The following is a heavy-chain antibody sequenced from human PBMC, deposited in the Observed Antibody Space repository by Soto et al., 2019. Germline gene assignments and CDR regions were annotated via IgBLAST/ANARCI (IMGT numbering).Heavy chain of an antibody. CDR2: INPSGGKT. CDR3: AVWNAVGNDKCWSGPCDF. CDR1: GYTFTRYH. Sequence: QVQLVQSGAEVKKPGASVKVSCKASGYTFTRYHMHWVRQAPGHGLEWLGIINPSGGKTSYAQKCQGRVTRTGDTSTSTVYMERSSLRSEDTAVYYCAVWNAVGNDKCWSGPCDFWGQGTLVTVSS. J-gene: IGHJ4*02. D-gene: IGHD3-3*01. V-gene: IGHV1-46*01.